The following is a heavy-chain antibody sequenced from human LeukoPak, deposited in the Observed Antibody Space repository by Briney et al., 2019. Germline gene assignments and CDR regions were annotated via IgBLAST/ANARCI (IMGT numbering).Heavy chain of an antibody. CDR3: ARGYCSGGSCYFNYFDY. J-gene: IGHJ4*02. Sequence: GGSLRLSCAASGFTFSSYSMNWVRQAPGKGLEWVSSISSSSSYIYYADSVKGRFTISRDNAKNSLYLRMNSLRAEDTAVYYCARGYCSGGSCYFNYFDYWGQGTLVTVSS. CDR2: ISSSSSYI. D-gene: IGHD2-15*01. V-gene: IGHV3-21*01. CDR1: GFTFSSYS.